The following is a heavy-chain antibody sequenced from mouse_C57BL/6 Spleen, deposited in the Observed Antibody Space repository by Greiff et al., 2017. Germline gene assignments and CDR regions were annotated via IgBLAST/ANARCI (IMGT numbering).Heavy chain of an antibody. CDR3: AEEDYYGSSVFDY. V-gene: IGHV1-76*01. CDR1: GYTFTDYY. CDR2: IYPGSGNT. Sequence: QVQLQQSGAELVRPGASVKLSCKASGYTFTDYYMNWVKQRPGQGLEWIARIYPGSGNTNYNQKFKGKATLTVDKSSSTAYMQLRSLTSEDSADYFGAEEDYYGSSVFDYWGQGTSVTVSS. J-gene: IGHJ2*02. D-gene: IGHD1-1*01.